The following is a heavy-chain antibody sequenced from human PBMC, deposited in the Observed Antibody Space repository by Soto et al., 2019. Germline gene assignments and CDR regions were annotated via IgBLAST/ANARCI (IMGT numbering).Heavy chain of an antibody. CDR2: ISAGGGNT. CDR1: GFSFSTYA. CDR3: AKHSEYQLLSWLDP. J-gene: IGHJ5*02. D-gene: IGHD2-2*01. V-gene: IGHV3-23*01. Sequence: EVQLLESGGGLVQPGGSLRLSCAASGFSFSTYAMSWVRQAPGKGLEWVSGISAGGGNTYYADSVRGRFTISRDNSKNTVDLQISSLRAEDTALYYCAKHSEYQLLSWLDPWGLGTLVTVCS.